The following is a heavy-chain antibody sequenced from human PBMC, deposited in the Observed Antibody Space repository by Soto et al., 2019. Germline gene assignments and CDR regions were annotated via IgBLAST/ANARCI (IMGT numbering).Heavy chain of an antibody. CDR1: GYTFTSYD. Sequence: ASVKVSCKASGYTFTSYDINWVRQATGQGLEWMGWMNPNSGNTGYAQKFQGRVTMTRNTSISTAYMELSSLRSEDTAVYYCARGPHPAPYGDYLPFDYWGQGTLVTVSS. D-gene: IGHD4-17*01. V-gene: IGHV1-8*01. CDR2: MNPNSGNT. J-gene: IGHJ4*02. CDR3: ARGPHPAPYGDYLPFDY.